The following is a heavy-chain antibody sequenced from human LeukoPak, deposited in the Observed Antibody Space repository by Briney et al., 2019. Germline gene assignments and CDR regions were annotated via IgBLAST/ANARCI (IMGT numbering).Heavy chain of an antibody. J-gene: IGHJ4*02. CDR3: ARLRRNSDKSGFYYYYDF. V-gene: IGHV3-21*06. CDR2: INTVASYI. D-gene: IGHD3-22*01. Sequence: GGSLRLACAASGLTFSSFSFNWVRQGPGKGLEWVSSINTVASYIYYADSVKGRFTISRDNAKNSLYLQMNSLRAEDTGVYYCARLRRNSDKSGFYYYYDFWAQGTLVTASS. CDR1: GLTFSSFS.